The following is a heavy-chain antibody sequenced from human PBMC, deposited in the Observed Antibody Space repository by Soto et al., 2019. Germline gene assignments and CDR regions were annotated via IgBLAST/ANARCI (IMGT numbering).Heavy chain of an antibody. J-gene: IGHJ6*03. V-gene: IGHV3-23*01. CDR1: GFTFSSYA. D-gene: IGHD1-1*01. CDR2: ISGSGGSR. CDR3: GKTTVPYIYYYMGV. Sequence: GGSLRLSCAASGFTFSSYAMSWVRQATGKGLEWVSAISGSGGSRYYADSVKGRFTISRDNSKNTLYLQMHSLRAEDTAVNYRGKTTVPYIYYYMGVWGKEIRFPVS.